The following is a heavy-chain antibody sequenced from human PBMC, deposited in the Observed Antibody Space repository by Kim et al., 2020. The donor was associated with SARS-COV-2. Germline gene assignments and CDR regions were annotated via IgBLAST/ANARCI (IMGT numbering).Heavy chain of an antibody. Sequence: ASVKVSCKASEYIFTSYAMNWVRQAPGQGLEWMGWINNNTGNPTYAQGFTGRFVFSLDTSVSTAYLQISSLKAEDTAVYYCARGEGHSSWYYYNMWYYFDYWGQGTLVTVSS. J-gene: IGHJ4*02. V-gene: IGHV7-4-1*02. D-gene: IGHD6-13*01. CDR3: ARGEGHSSWYYYNMWYYFDY. CDR1: EYIFTSYA. CDR2: INNNTGNP.